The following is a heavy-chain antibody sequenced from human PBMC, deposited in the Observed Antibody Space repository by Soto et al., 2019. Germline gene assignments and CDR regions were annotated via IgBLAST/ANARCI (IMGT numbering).Heavy chain of an antibody. V-gene: IGHV3-23*01. D-gene: IGHD3-9*01. J-gene: IGHJ4*02. Sequence: LRLSCAASGFTFSSFAMSWVRQAPGKGLDWVSAISGSGGSTYYADSVKGRFTISRDNSKNTLYLQMNSLRAEDTAVYYCTKEYYDILTGLWGQGTLVTVSS. CDR1: GFTFSSFA. CDR3: TKEYYDILTGL. CDR2: ISGSGGST.